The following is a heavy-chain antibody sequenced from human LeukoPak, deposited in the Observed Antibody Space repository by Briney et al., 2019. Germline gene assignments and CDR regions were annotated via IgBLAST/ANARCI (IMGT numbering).Heavy chain of an antibody. CDR2: IDLADSDT. CDR1: GYSFTTYW. J-gene: IGHJ3*02. D-gene: IGHD3-16*01. CDR3: AKRVLSDAFDI. Sequence: GESLKISCRSSGYSFTTYWIGWVRQMPGKGLEWMGIIDLADSDTRYGPSFQGQVTISADKSISTAYLQWSSLKASGTAIYYCAKRVLSDAFDIWGQGTMVTASS. V-gene: IGHV5-51*01.